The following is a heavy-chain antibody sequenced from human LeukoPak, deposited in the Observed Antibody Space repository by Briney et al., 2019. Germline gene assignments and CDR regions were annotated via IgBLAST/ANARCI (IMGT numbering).Heavy chain of an antibody. CDR3: ARDPYSGSYPPPYFDY. Sequence: PGRSLRLSCAASGFTFSSYGMHWVRQAPGKGLEWVAVMWYDGSNKYYADSVKGRFTISRDNSKNTLYLQMNSLRAEDTAVCYCARDPYSGSYPPPYFDYWGQGTLVTVSS. CDR2: MWYDGSNK. D-gene: IGHD1-26*01. CDR1: GFTFSSYG. V-gene: IGHV3-33*01. J-gene: IGHJ4*02.